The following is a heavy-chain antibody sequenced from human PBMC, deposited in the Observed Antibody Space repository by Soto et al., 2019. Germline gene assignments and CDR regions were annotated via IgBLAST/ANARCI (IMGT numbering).Heavy chain of an antibody. CDR3: ARDIPGYDYGEYRDYYFDS. J-gene: IGHJ4*02. V-gene: IGHV4-4*07. CDR2: IYTSGST. D-gene: IGHD4-17*01. CDR1: GGSISSYY. Sequence: SETLSLTCTVSGGSISSYYWSWIRQPAGKGLEWIGRIYTSGSTNYNPSLKSRVTMSVDTSKNQFSLKLSSVTAADTAVYYCARDIPGYDYGEYRDYYFDSWGQGTLVTVSS.